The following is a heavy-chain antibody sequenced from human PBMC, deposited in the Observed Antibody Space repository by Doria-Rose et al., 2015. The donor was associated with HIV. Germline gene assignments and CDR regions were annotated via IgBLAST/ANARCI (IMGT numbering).Heavy chain of an antibody. CDR2: IVSDDER. Sequence: SGPVLVKPTETLTLTCTVSGVSLSSPGMGVSWIRQPTGKALEWLANIVSDDERSYKTSLKSRLTISRGTSKSQLVLTMTDMDPVDTATYYCARIKSSRWYHKYYFDFWGQGTLVIVSA. D-gene: IGHD6-13*01. CDR1: GVSLSSPGMG. J-gene: IGHJ4*02. CDR3: ARIKSSRWYHKYYFDF. V-gene: IGHV2-26*01.